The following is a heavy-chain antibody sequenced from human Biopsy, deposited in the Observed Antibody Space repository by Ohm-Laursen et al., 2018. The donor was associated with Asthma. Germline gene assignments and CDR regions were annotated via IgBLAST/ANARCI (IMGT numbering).Heavy chain of an antibody. CDR3: ARDAWELQKPYAYYFDY. J-gene: IGHJ4*02. Sequence: SLRLSCTAPGFTFSNYAMHWVRQAPGKGMEWVGVIAYDGRDKYYAASVKGRFTISRDNSKNTLYLQMNSLRAEDTAVYYCARDAWELQKPYAYYFDYWGQGTLVTVSS. CDR2: IAYDGRDK. CDR1: GFTFSNYA. V-gene: IGHV3-30*03. D-gene: IGHD1-26*01.